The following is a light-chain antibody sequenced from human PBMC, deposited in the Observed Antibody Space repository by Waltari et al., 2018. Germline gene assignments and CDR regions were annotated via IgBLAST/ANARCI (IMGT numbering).Light chain of an antibody. CDR3: FSYAGSYTFRV. J-gene: IGLJ2*01. V-gene: IGLV2-11*01. CDR1: ISDFGGYNY. CDR2: DVK. Sequence: QSALTQPRPVSASPGQSVTISCPGSISDFGGYNYISWYQQHPGKAPKPMICDVKKRPSGVPERCSCSKSGNTATLTISGLQAGDEADYYCFSYAGSYTFRVFGGGTKLTVL.